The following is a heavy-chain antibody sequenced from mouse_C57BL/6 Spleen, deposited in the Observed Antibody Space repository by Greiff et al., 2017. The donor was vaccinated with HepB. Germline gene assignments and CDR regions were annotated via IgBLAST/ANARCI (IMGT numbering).Heavy chain of an antibody. V-gene: IGHV3-6*01. Sequence: DVQLQESGPGLVKPSQSLSLTCSVTGYSITSGYYWNWIRQFPGNKLEWMGYISYDGSNNYNPSLNNRISITRDTSKNQFFLKLNSVTTEDTATYYCARGANYYGSSYYFDYWGQGTTLTVSS. D-gene: IGHD1-1*01. CDR3: ARGANYYGSSYYFDY. CDR1: GYSITSGYY. J-gene: IGHJ2*01. CDR2: ISYDGSN.